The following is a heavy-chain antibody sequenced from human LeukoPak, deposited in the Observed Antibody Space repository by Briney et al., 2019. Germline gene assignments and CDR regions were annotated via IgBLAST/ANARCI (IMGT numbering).Heavy chain of an antibody. V-gene: IGHV3-23*01. CDR1: GFTFSSYS. Sequence: AGGSLRLSCAASGFTFSSYSMNWVRQAPGKGLEWVSAISGSGGSTYYADSVKGRFTISRDNSKNTLYLQMNSLRAEDTAVYYCASHLSPYYDFWSGYRHFDYWGRGTLVTVSS. D-gene: IGHD3-3*01. CDR3: ASHLSPYYDFWSGYRHFDY. J-gene: IGHJ4*02. CDR2: ISGSGGST.